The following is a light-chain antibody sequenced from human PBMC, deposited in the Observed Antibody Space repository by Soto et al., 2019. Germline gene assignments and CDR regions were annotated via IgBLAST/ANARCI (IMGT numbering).Light chain of an antibody. CDR3: SSYAGSNNWV. CDR2: EVS. V-gene: IGLV2-8*01. J-gene: IGLJ3*02. CDR1: SSDVGGYNY. Sequence: QSALTQPPSASGSPGQSVTISCTGTSSDVGGYNYVSWYQEHPGKAPKLLIYEVSKRPSGVPDRFSGSKSGNTASLTVSGLLGDDEADYYCSSYAGSNNWVFGGGTQLTVL.